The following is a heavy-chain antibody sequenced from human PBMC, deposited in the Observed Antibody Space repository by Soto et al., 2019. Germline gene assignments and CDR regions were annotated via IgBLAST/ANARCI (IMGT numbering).Heavy chain of an antibody. CDR3: ARSLDIVAADAFDL. V-gene: IGHV4-30-4*01. D-gene: IGHD5-12*01. CDR1: GACIGSGNYY. CDR2: ISYSGNT. J-gene: IGHJ3*01. Sequence: QVQLQESGPGLVKPSQTLSLTCTVSGACIGSGNYYWSWIRQPPGMGLEWIGYISYSGNTYYNPYLESRVALSVDASKNQFSLSLTSVTAADTAVYYCARSLDIVAADAFDLWGQGTVITVSS.